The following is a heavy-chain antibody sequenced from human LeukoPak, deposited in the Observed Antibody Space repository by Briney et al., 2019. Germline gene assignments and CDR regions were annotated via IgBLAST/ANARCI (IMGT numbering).Heavy chain of an antibody. CDR3: ARSPPPHIYYGDYGHFDY. V-gene: IGHV1-46*01. Sequence: GASVKVSCKASGYTFTSYYMHWVRQAPGQGPEWMGIINPSGGSTSYAQKVQGRVTMTRDTSTSTVYMELSSLRSEDTAVYYCARSPPPHIYYGDYGHFDYWGQGTLVTVSS. J-gene: IGHJ4*02. CDR1: GYTFTSYY. CDR2: INPSGGST. D-gene: IGHD4-17*01.